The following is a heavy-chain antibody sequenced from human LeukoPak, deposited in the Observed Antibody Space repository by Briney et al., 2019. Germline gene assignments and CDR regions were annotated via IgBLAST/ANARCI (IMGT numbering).Heavy chain of an antibody. CDR2: ISAYNGHT. CDR1: GYTFTSFG. Sequence: ASVKVSCKASGYTFTSFGFSWVRQAPGQGLEWMGWISAYNGHTNYAKNLQGRVTLTTDTSTSTVYMELTSLRSDDTAVYYCARDQVVGATAGTFDNWGQGTLVTVSS. D-gene: IGHD1-26*01. V-gene: IGHV1-18*01. CDR3: ARDQVVGATAGTFDN. J-gene: IGHJ4*02.